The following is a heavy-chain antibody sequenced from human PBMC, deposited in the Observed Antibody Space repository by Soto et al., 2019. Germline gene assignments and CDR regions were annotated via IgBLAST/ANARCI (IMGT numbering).Heavy chain of an antibody. CDR2: IYYSGST. J-gene: IGHJ1*01. CDR1: GGSISSGDYY. V-gene: IGHV4-30-4*01. CDR3: ARSYSWSYNSPFQH. D-gene: IGHD1-26*01. Sequence: PSETLSLTCTVSGGSISSGDYYWSWIRQPPGKGLEWIGYIYYSGSTYYNPSLKSRVTISVDPSENQFSLNLRSVTAADTAVYYCARSYSWSYNSPFQHWSPGTQVTVSS.